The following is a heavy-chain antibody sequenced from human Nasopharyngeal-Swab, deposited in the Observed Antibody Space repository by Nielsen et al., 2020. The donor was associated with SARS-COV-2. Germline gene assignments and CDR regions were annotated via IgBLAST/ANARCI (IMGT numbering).Heavy chain of an antibody. Sequence: GESLKISCAASGFTFSSYGMHWVRQAPGKGLEWVAVIWYDGSNKYYADSVKGRFTISRDNSKNTLYLQMNSLRAEDTAVYYFARDSSSSDADAFDIWGQGTMVTVSS. CDR2: IWYDGSNK. V-gene: IGHV3-33*01. CDR1: GFTFSSYG. J-gene: IGHJ3*02. CDR3: ARDSSSSDADAFDI. D-gene: IGHD6-6*01.